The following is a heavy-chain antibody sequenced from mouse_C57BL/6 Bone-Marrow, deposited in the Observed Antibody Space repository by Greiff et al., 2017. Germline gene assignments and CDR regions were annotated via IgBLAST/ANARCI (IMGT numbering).Heavy chain of an antibody. J-gene: IGHJ3*01. D-gene: IGHD5-1*01. Sequence: VQLQQSGAELVKPGASVKLSCTASGFNIKDYYMHWVKQRTEQGLEWIGRIDPEDGETKYAPKFQGKATITADTSSNTADLQLSSLTSEDTAVYYCARSGVPRFAYWGQGTLVTVSA. V-gene: IGHV14-2*01. CDR3: ARSGVPRFAY. CDR1: GFNIKDYY. CDR2: IDPEDGET.